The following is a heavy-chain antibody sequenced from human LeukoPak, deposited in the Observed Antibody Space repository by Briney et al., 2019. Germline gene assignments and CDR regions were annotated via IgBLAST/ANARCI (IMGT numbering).Heavy chain of an antibody. J-gene: IGHJ4*02. Sequence: SVKVSCKASGGTFCSYAISWVRQAPGQGLEWMGRIIPIFGIANYAQKFQGRVTITADKSTSTAYMELSSLRSEDTAVYYCARDQVAGTGWFDYWGQGTLVTVSS. V-gene: IGHV1-69*04. CDR2: IIPIFGIA. CDR3: ARDQVAGTGWFDY. CDR1: GGTFCSYA. D-gene: IGHD6-19*01.